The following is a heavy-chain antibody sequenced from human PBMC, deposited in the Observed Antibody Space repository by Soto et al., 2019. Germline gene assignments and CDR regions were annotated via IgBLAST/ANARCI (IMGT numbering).Heavy chain of an antibody. J-gene: IGHJ5*02. CDR3: ARDLPSPLGIAVDGWFDP. CDR1: GDSVSSNSAA. CDR2: TYYRSKWCN. Sequence: SQTLSLTCAISGDSVSSNSAAWNWIRQSPSRGLEWLGRTYYRSKWCNDYAVSVKSRITINPDTSKNQFSLQLNSVTPEDTAVYYCARDLPSPLGIAVDGWFDPWGQGTLVTVSS. D-gene: IGHD6-19*01. V-gene: IGHV6-1*01.